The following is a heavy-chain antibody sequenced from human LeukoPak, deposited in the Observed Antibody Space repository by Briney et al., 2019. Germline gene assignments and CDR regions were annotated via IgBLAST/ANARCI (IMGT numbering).Heavy chain of an antibody. CDR2: ITSGFTP. J-gene: IGHJ3*02. CDR3: ARGGRDHAFDI. Sequence: GGSLRLSCAAPGLTFSDYAMSWFRQAPGKGLEWVSGITSGFTPLYADSVKGRFTISRDNAKNTLYLQMNSLRDEDTAVFYCARGGRDHAFDIWGPGTMVTVSS. CDR1: GLTFSDYA. V-gene: IGHV3-23*01. D-gene: IGHD2-21*02.